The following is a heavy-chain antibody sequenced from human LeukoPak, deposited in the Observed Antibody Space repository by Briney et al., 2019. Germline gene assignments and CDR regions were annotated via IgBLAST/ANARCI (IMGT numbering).Heavy chain of an antibody. D-gene: IGHD6-19*01. J-gene: IGHJ3*02. Sequence: SETLSLTCTVSGGSISGSSYYWGWIRQPPGKGLEWIGSIYYSGSTYYNPYLKSRVTISVDSSKNQFSLKLSSVTAADTAVYYCARLKFGPGGGWYKRVVAFDIWGQGTMVTVSS. CDR1: GGSISGSSYY. CDR2: IYYSGST. V-gene: IGHV4-39*01. CDR3: ARLKFGPGGGWYKRVVAFDI.